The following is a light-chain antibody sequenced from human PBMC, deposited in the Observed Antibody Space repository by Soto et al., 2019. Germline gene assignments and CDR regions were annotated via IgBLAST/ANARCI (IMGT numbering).Light chain of an antibody. CDR1: QGISSY. CDR2: AAS. V-gene: IGKV1-8*01. Sequence: AIRVTQSPPPLPAYTGDRFTITCRASQGISSYLAWYQQKTGKAPKFVIYAASTLQSGVPSRFSGSGYGTDFNLTISCLQSEDFATYYCQQYYSYPRTFGQGTKVDIK. CDR3: QQYYSYPRT. J-gene: IGKJ1*01.